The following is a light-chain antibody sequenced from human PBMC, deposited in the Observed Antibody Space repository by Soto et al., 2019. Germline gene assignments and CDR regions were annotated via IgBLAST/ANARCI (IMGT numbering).Light chain of an antibody. CDR2: SAT. CDR3: QQYGSSGT. V-gene: IGKV3-20*01. Sequence: EIVLTQSPGTLSLSPGEGATLSCRASQSVDLNYVAWYQQRPGQAPRLLIYSATSRATGIPNRFSGSGSGTDFTLTISRLEPEDFAVYYCQQYGSSGTFGQGTKVDIK. J-gene: IGKJ1*01. CDR1: QSVDLNY.